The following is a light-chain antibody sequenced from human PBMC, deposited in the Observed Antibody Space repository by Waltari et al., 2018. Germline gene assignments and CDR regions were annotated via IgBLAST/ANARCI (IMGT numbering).Light chain of an antibody. CDR1: TSNIGSNY. CDR2: RNN. V-gene: IGLV1-47*01. Sequence: QSVLTQPPSASGTPGQRVTISCSGSTSNIGSNYVYWYQQLPGTAPKLLIYRNNHRPPGVPDRFSVSKSGTSASLAISGLRSGDEADYFCATWDDSLSGPRVFGGGTRLTV. CDR3: ATWDDSLSGPRV. J-gene: IGLJ3*02.